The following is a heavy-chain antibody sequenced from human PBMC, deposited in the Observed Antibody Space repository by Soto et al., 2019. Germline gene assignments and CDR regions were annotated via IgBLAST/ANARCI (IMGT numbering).Heavy chain of an antibody. CDR1: GGSFSGYY. Sequence: SETQSLTCAVYGGSFSGYYWGWIRQPPGKGLEGIGEINHSGSTNYNPSLKSRVTLSVDMSKNQFSLKLSSVTAADTAVYYFARGGRQQLIPTPISYKIDDWVQVTLVTVYS. V-gene: IGHV4-34*01. J-gene: IGHJ4*02. D-gene: IGHD6-13*01. CDR2: INHSGST. CDR3: ARGGRQQLIPTPISYKIDD.